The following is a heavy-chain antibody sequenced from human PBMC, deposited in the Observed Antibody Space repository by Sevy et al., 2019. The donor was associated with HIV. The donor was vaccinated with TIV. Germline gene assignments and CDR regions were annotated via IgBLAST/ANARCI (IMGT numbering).Heavy chain of an antibody. CDR3: ARAGSYSSSWYGY. V-gene: IGHV4-34*01. CDR2: INHSGST. D-gene: IGHD6-13*01. Sequence: SETLSPTCAVYGGSFSGYYWSWIRQPPGKGLEWIGEINHSGSTNYNPSLKSRVTISVDTSKNQFSLKLSSVTAADTAVYYCARAGSYSSSWYGYWGQGTLVTVSS. CDR1: GGSFSGYY. J-gene: IGHJ4*02.